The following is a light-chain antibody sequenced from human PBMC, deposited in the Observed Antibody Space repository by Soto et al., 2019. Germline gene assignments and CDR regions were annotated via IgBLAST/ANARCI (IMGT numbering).Light chain of an antibody. CDR1: QGISSY. Sequence: DIQLTQSPSFLSASVGDRVTISCRASQGISSYLAWYQHKPGKAPNLLISAASTLQSGVPSRFSGSGSGTEFTLTMSSLQPEDFATYYCQQLNSYPLSFGGGTKVDIK. CDR3: QQLNSYPLS. V-gene: IGKV1-9*01. CDR2: AAS. J-gene: IGKJ4*01.